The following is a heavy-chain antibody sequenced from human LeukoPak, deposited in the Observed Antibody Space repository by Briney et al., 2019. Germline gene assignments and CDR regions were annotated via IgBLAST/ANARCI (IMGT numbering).Heavy chain of an antibody. CDR1: GGSISSYY. D-gene: IGHD2-8*01. CDR3: ARVGPGTNFDY. V-gene: IGHV4-59*01. Sequence: SETLSLTCAVSGGSISSYYWSWIRQPPGKGLEWIGYIYNSGSTIYSPSLKSRVTMLVDTSKNQLSPRLSSVTAADTAVYYCARVGPGTNFDYWGQGTLVTVSS. CDR2: IYNSGST. J-gene: IGHJ4*02.